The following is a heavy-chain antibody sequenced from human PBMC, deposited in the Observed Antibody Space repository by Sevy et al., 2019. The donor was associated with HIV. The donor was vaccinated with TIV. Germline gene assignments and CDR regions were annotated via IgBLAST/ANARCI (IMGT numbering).Heavy chain of an antibody. V-gene: IGHV3-30*18. J-gene: IGHJ6*02. CDR2: ISYDGSNK. D-gene: IGHD5-12*01. Sequence: GESLKISCAASGFTFSSYGMHWVRQAPGKGLEWVAVISYDGSNKYYADSVKGRFTISRDNSKNTLYLQMNSLRAEDTAVYYCAKEGRDGYNRPKGIGFYYYYGMDVWGQGTTVTVSS. CDR3: AKEGRDGYNRPKGIGFYYYYGMDV. CDR1: GFTFSSYG.